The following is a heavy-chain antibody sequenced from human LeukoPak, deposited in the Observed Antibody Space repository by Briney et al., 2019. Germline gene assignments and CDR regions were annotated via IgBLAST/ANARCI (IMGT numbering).Heavy chain of an antibody. CDR2: ISAYNGNT. V-gene: IGHV1-18*01. Sequence: ASVKVSCKASGYTFTSYAMHWVRQAPGQGLEWMGWISAYNGNTNYAQKLQGRVTMTTDTSTSIAYMELRSLRSDDTAVYYCARLYYYGSGSYNWFDPWGQGTLVTVSS. D-gene: IGHD3-10*01. CDR3: ARLYYYGSGSYNWFDP. CDR1: GYTFTSYA. J-gene: IGHJ5*02.